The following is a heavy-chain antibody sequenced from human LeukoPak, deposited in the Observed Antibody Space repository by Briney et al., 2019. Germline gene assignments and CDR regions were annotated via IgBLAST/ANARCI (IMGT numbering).Heavy chain of an antibody. J-gene: IGHJ3*02. CDR2: FYISGGT. CDR3: ASLGGFAI. Sequence: SETLSLTCTVSGDSISSGSYYWNCIRQPAGKGLEWIGSFYISGGTNYNPSLKSRVTISVDTSKNQFSLKLTSVTAADTAVYYCASLGGFAIWGQGTVVTVSS. V-gene: IGHV4-61*02. CDR1: GDSISSGSYY.